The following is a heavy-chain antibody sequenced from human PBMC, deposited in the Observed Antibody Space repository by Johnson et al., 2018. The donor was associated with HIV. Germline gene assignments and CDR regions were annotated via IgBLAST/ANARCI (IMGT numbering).Heavy chain of an antibody. CDR3: ARNGLRPAAKGVAFDI. CDR2: ISSSGSTM. Sequence: QVQLVESGGGLVKPGGSLRLSCAAPGLTFSDYYMTWIRQAPGKGLEWVSYISSSGSTMYYADSVKGRFTISRDNAKNSLYLQMNSLRAEDTAVYYCARNGLRPAAKGVAFDIWGHGTTVTVSS. J-gene: IGHJ3*02. CDR1: GLTFSDYY. D-gene: IGHD2-2*01. V-gene: IGHV3-11*01.